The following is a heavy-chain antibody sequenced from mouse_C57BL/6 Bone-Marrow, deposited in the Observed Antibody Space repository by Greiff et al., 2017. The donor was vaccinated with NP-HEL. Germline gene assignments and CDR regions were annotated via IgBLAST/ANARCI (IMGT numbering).Heavy chain of an antibody. CDR2: IYPRSGNT. D-gene: IGHD1-1*01. Sequence: VQLQQSGAELARPGASVKLSCKASGYTFTSYGISWVKQRTGQGLAWIGEIYPRSGNTYYNEKFKGTATLPADKSSSTAYMELRSLTSEDAAFYFCANYYGSSYWYYYAMDYWGQGTSVTVSS. J-gene: IGHJ4*01. CDR1: GYTFTSYG. CDR3: ANYYGSSYWYYYAMDY. V-gene: IGHV1-81*01.